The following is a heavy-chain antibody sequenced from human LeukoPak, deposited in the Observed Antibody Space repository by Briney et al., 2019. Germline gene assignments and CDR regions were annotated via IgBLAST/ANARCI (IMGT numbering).Heavy chain of an antibody. CDR3: AKGERAYCGGDCYYDY. Sequence: GGSLRLSCAASGFTFSSYAMSWVRQAPGKGLEWVSAISGSGGSTYYADSVKGRFTISRDDSKNTLYLQMNSLSAEDTAVYYCAKGERAYCGGDCYYDYWGQGTLVSVSS. CDR2: ISGSGGST. J-gene: IGHJ4*02. D-gene: IGHD2-21*02. CDR1: GFTFSSYA. V-gene: IGHV3-23*01.